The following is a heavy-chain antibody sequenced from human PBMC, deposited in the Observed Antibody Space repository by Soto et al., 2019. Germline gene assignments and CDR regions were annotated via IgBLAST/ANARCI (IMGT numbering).Heavy chain of an antibody. Sequence: SETLSLTCTVSGGSISSYYWSWIRQPPGKGLEWIGYIYYSGSTNYNPSLKSRVTISVDTSKNQFSLKLSSVTAADTAVYYCARRGQDYYMDVWGKGTTVTVSS. CDR3: ARRGQDYYMDV. CDR2: IYYSGST. CDR1: GGSISSYY. V-gene: IGHV4-59*08. J-gene: IGHJ6*03.